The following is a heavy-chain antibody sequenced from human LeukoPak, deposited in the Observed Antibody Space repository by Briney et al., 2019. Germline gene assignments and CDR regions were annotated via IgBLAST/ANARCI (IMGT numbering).Heavy chain of an antibody. D-gene: IGHD6-19*01. V-gene: IGHV4-59*01. J-gene: IGHJ4*02. Sequence: PSETLSLTCAVYGGSFSGYYWSWIRQPPGKGLEWIGYIYDSGSTNYNPALKSRVTISVDTSKNQFSLKLSSVTAADTAVYYCARSYSSGWIFDYWGQGTLVTVSS. CDR1: GGSFSGYY. CDR3: ARSYSSGWIFDY. CDR2: IYDSGST.